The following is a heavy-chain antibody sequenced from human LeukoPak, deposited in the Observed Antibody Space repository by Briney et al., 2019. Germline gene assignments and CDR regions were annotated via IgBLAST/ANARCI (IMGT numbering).Heavy chain of an antibody. CDR2: IYYSGST. CDR1: GGSISSSSYY. D-gene: IGHD3-16*01. V-gene: IGHV4-39*01. J-gene: IGHJ3*02. Sequence: SETLSLTCTVSGGSISSSSYYWGWIRQPPGKGLEWIGSIYYSGSTYYNPSLKSRVTISVDTSKNQFSLKLSSVTAADMAVYYCAKFGPEVNDAFDIWGQGTMVTVSS. CDR3: AKFGPEVNDAFDI.